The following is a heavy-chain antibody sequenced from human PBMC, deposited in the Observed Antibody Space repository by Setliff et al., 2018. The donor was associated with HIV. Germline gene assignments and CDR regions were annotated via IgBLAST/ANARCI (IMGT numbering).Heavy chain of an antibody. D-gene: IGHD1-26*01. J-gene: IGHJ6*03. CDR2: INHSGST. Sequence: SETLSLTCAVFGGSFTDYYWIWIRQPPGKGLEWIGEINHSGSTHHNPSLKSRFIISVDTSKNQFSLKVNSMTAADTAVYYCARGARLLAAYSDRWDYFYMAVWGKGTTVT. V-gene: IGHV4-34*01. CDR3: ARGARLLAAYSDRWDYFYMAV. CDR1: GGSFTDYY.